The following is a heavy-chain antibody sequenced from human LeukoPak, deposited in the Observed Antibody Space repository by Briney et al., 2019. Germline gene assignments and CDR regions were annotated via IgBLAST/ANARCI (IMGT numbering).Heavy chain of an antibody. V-gene: IGHV1-2*02. CDR3: ARDSRSYYDSSGYSPPDY. J-gene: IGHJ4*02. CDR1: GYTXTGYY. CDR2: INPNSGGT. Sequence: GASVKVSCKASGYTXTGYYMHWVRQAPGQGLEWMGWINPNSGGTNYAQKFQGRVTMTRDTSISTAYMELSRLRSDDTAVYYCARDSRSYYDSSGYSPPDYWGQGTLVTVSS. D-gene: IGHD3-22*01.